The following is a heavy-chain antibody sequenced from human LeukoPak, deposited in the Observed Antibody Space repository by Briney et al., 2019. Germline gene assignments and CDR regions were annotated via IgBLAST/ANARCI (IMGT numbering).Heavy chain of an antibody. CDR1: GFSVRKNY. CDR3: ARRAPTNYFFDN. J-gene: IGHJ4*02. CDR2: LYSGGTT. Sequence: GGSLRLSCEVSGFSVRKNYMSWVRQAPGKGLEWVSILYSGGTTYSADSVKGRFTISRHQSKNTLYLQLNSLRVDDTAVYYCARRAPTNYFFDNWGQGTLVTVSS. D-gene: IGHD1-1*01. V-gene: IGHV3-53*04.